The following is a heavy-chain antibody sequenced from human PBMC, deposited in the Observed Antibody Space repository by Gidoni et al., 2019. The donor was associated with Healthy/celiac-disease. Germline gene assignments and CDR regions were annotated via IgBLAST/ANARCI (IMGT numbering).Heavy chain of an antibody. D-gene: IGHD2-15*01. CDR3: ARVSVVTMEDWFDP. CDR2: INHSGST. CDR1: GGSFSGYY. Sequence: QVQLQQWGAGLLKPSETLSLTCAVYGGSFSGYYWSWIRQPPGKGLEWIGEINHSGSTNYNPSLKSRVTISVDTAKNQFSLKLSSVTAADTAVYYCARVSVVTMEDWFDPWGQGTLVTVSS. J-gene: IGHJ5*02. V-gene: IGHV4-34*01.